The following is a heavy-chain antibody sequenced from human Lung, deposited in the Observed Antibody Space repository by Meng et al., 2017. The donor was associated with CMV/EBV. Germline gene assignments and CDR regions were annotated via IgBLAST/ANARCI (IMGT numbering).Heavy chain of an antibody. CDR1: GGSFSGYY. V-gene: IGHV4-34*01. Sequence: SETLSLXXAVYGGSFSGYYWSWIRQPPGKGLEWIGEINHSGSTNYNPSLKSRVTISVDTSKNQFSLKLSSVTAADTAVYYCARGGFTYDFWSGYDFDCWGQGXLVTVSS. CDR3: ARGGFTYDFWSGYDFDC. J-gene: IGHJ4*02. D-gene: IGHD3-3*01. CDR2: INHSGST.